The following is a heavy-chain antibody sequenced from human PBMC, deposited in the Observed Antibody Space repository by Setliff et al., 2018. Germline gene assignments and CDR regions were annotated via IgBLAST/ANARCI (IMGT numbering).Heavy chain of an antibody. J-gene: IGHJ6*03. CDR3: ARDGFEIVVVPAAIYYYYYMDV. Sequence: ASVKVSCKASGYTFTSYAMHWVRQAPGQRLEWMGWINAGNGNTKYSQKFQGRVTITRDTSASAAYMELSSLRSEDTAVYYCARDGFEIVVVPAAIYYYYYMDVWGKATTVTVSS. CDR2: INAGNGNT. CDR1: GYTFTSYA. V-gene: IGHV1-3*01. D-gene: IGHD2-2*01.